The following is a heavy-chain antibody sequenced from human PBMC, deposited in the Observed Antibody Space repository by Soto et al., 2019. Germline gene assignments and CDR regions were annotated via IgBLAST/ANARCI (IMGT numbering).Heavy chain of an antibody. Sequence: EVQLVESWGGLVQPGGSLRLSCAASGFTVSTKYMSWVLQAPGKGLEWVSVIYSGGSTFYADSVRGRFTISRDNSKNTVNLQMNTVRAEDTAVYYCARDPWAAEYWGQGTLVTVSS. CDR3: ARDPWAAEY. J-gene: IGHJ4*02. D-gene: IGHD2-15*01. V-gene: IGHV3-66*01. CDR1: GFTVSTKY. CDR2: IYSGGST.